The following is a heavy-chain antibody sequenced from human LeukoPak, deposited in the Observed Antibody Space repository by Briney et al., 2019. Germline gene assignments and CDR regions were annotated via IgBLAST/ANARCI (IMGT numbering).Heavy chain of an antibody. CDR1: GFTFSRYG. V-gene: IGHV3-33*06. D-gene: IGHD3-3*01. Sequence: GRSLRLSCEASGFTFSRYGMHWVRQAPGQGLEWVAAIWFDGSVKHYSDAVKGRFTISRDNSLNTLYLQMNSLRVEDTAIYYCAKDTGVQFLEPAFWGQGTLVTVSS. J-gene: IGHJ4*02. CDR2: IWFDGSVK. CDR3: AKDTGVQFLEPAF.